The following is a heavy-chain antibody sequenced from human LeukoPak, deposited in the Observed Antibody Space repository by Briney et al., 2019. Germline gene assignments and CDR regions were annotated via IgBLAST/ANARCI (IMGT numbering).Heavy chain of an antibody. Sequence: PSETPSLTCNVSGYSISSTFHGAWIRQPPGKGLEWIATISHSATTYYTPSLKSRLTMSVDTSKNQFSLKLSSVTVADTAVYYCARVNTPVATFDYWGQGTLVTVSS. CDR2: ISHSATT. J-gene: IGHJ4*02. V-gene: IGHV4-38-2*02. CDR1: GYSISSTFH. CDR3: ARVNTPVATFDY. D-gene: IGHD2-15*01.